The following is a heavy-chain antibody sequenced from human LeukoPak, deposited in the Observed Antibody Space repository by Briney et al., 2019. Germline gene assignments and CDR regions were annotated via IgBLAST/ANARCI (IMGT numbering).Heavy chain of an antibody. V-gene: IGHV4-34*01. CDR1: GGSFSGYY. CDR3: ARVGQWLMDY. CDR2: IYHSGST. D-gene: IGHD6-19*01. J-gene: IGHJ4*02. Sequence: SETLSLTCAVYGGSFSGYYWSWIRQPPGKGLEWIGEIYHSGSTNYNPSLKSRVTISVDKSKNQFSLKLSSVTAADTAVYYCARVGQWLMDYWGQGTLVTVSS.